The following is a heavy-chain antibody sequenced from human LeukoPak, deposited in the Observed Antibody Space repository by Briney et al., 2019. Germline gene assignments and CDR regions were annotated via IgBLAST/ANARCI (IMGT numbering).Heavy chain of an antibody. CDR2: IYHSGST. D-gene: IGHD3-22*01. CDR1: GGSISSGGYS. V-gene: IGHV4-30-2*01. Sequence: SQTLSLTCAVSGGSISSGGYSWSWIRQPPGKGLEWIGYIYHSGSTYYNPSLKSRVTISVDRSKNQFSLKLSSVTAADTAVYFCATGRRTDYYDSSGYYYNWGQGTLVTVSS. J-gene: IGHJ4*02. CDR3: ATGRRTDYYDSSGYYYN.